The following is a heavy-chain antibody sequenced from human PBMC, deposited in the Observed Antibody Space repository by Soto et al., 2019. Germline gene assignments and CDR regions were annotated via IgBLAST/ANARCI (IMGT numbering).Heavy chain of an antibody. Sequence: SVKVSCKASGGMFYSSAINWVRQAPGQGLEWMGGIVPMNGSPKYAQEFLGRVTISADASATTAYMDLSGLKSEDTAVYYCAKEYSTSFDYWGQGTPVTVSS. J-gene: IGHJ4*02. V-gene: IGHV1-69*13. CDR3: AKEYSTSFDY. D-gene: IGHD6-6*01. CDR1: GGMFYSSA. CDR2: IVPMNGSP.